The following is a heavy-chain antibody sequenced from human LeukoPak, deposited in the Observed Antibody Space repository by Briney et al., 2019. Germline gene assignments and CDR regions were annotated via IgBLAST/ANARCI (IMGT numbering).Heavy chain of an antibody. J-gene: IGHJ6*03. Sequence: SETLSLTCAVYGGSFSGCYWSWIRQLPGKGLEWIGEINHSGSTNYNPSLKSRVTISVDTSKNQFSLKLTSVTAADTAVYCARGRRLWGTYYYYMDVWDKGTTVTVSS. CDR2: INHSGST. CDR1: GGSFSGCY. D-gene: IGHD7-27*01. CDR3: ARGRRLWGTYYYYMDV. V-gene: IGHV4-34*01.